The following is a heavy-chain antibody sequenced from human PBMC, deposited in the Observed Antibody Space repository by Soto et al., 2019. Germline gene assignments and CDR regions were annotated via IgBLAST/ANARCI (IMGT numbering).Heavy chain of an antibody. CDR2: ISYDGSSK. CDR1: GFTFSSYA. V-gene: IGHV3-30-3*01. CDR3: ARGYGDYDY. D-gene: IGHD4-17*01. J-gene: IGHJ4*02. Sequence: GGSLRLSCAASGFTFSSYAMHWVRQAPGKGLEWVAIISYDGSSKYYADSVKGRFTISRDNSKNTLYLQMNSLRAEDTAVYYCARGYGDYDYWGQGTLVTVSS.